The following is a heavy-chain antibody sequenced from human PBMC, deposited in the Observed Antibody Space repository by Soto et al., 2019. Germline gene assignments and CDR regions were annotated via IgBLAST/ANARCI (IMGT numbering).Heavy chain of an antibody. Sequence: QITLKESGPTLVKPTQTLTLTCTFSGFSLSTGGVGVRWIRQTPGKALEWLELNYWYDDNRYSPSLKSRLTVTKYPHQKQLALTMTNMDLEDTAPYNYAHSRCGCDCLRSCSSQSYYGIDVWGQGTTVTVS. CDR2: NYWYDDN. V-gene: IGHV2-5*01. CDR3: AHSRCGCDCLRSCSSQSYYGIDV. CDR1: GFSLSTGGVG. D-gene: IGHD2-21*02. J-gene: IGHJ6*02.